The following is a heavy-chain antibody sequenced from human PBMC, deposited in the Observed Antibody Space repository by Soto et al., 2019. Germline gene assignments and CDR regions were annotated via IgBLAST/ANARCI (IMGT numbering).Heavy chain of an antibody. CDR2: FYYSGST. J-gene: IGHJ2*01. CDR1: GGSIRSRGDD. CDR3: ARQSGSYYFI. D-gene: IGHD1-26*01. V-gene: IGHV4-39*01. Sequence: SLCISIRSTVSGGSIRSRGDDWGLKHQPPGKGLEWIGSFYYSGSTYYNPSLKSRVTISVDTSKNQFSLKLSSVTAADTAVEYCARQSGSYYFIWGRGTLVTVSS.